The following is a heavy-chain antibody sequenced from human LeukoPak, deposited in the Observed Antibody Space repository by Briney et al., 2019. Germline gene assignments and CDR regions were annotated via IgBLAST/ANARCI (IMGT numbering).Heavy chain of an antibody. D-gene: IGHD3-3*02. Sequence: GGSLRLSCAASGFTFSNYAMSWVRQAPGKGLEWVSAISGSASSTYHADSVKGRFTISRDNAKNSLYLQMNSLRAEDTAVYYCARVSIWGQGTMVTVSS. CDR2: ISGSASST. J-gene: IGHJ3*02. V-gene: IGHV3-23*01. CDR1: GFTFSNYA. CDR3: ARVSI.